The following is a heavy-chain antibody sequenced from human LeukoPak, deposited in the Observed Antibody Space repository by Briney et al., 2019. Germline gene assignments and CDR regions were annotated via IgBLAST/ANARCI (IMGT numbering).Heavy chain of an antibody. D-gene: IGHD1-26*01. J-gene: IGHJ4*02. Sequence: GGSLRLSCAASGFTFSSYGMHWVRQAPGKGLEWVAFIRYDGSNKYYADSVKGRFTISRDNSKNTVYLQMNSLRAEDTAVYYCAKDVTSGRYYADFDYWGQGTLVTVSS. CDR2: IRYDGSNK. CDR1: GFTFSSYG. CDR3: AKDVTSGRYYADFDY. V-gene: IGHV3-30*02.